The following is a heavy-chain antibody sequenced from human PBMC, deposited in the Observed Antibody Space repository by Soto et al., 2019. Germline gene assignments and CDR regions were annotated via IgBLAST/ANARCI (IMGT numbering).Heavy chain of an antibody. CDR1: GFIFKNYA. CDR3: TKSSGGSSSVGMDY. V-gene: IGHV3-30*04. J-gene: IGHJ4*02. Sequence: PGGSLRLSCAGSGFIFKNYALNWVRQAPGKGLEWVASITRDGYNKYYADSVKGRFTISRDNSRDTLSLQMTALTIEDSSVYYCTKSSGGSSSVGMDYWGQGTPVTVSS. CDR2: ITRDGYNK. D-gene: IGHD6-6*01.